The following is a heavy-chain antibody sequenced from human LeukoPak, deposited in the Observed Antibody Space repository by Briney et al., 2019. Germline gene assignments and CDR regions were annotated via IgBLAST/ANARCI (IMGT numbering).Heavy chain of an antibody. D-gene: IGHD6-13*01. CDR3: ARGSSRFDY. J-gene: IGHJ4*02. CDR1: GFTFSSYD. CDR2: ISSSGSTL. Sequence: GGSLRLSCAASGFTFSSYDMHWVRQATGKGLEWVSYISSSGSTLYYADSVKGRFTISRDNAKNSLYLQMNSLRAEDTAVYYCARGSSRFDYWGQGTLVTVSS. V-gene: IGHV3-48*03.